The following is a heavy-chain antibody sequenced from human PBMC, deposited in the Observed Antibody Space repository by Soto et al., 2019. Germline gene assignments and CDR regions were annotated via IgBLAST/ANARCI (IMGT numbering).Heavy chain of an antibody. CDR3: AKVMVKNWFDP. CDR1: GFTVCGNA. V-gene: IGHV3-23*01. CDR2: MSGRGGST. Sequence: GSLRLSXAXSGFTVCGNAMSWVCLXQGXXLDWVSAMSGRGGSTSYADSVKGRFTISRDNSKNTLYLQMSSLRAEDTAVYYCAKVMVKNWFDPWGQGTLVTVSS. J-gene: IGHJ5*02. D-gene: IGHD5-18*01.